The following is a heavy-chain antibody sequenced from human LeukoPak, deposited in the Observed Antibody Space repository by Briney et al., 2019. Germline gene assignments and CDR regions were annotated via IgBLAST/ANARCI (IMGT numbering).Heavy chain of an antibody. V-gene: IGHV1-2*02. Sequence: GASVKVSCKASGYTFTGYYMHWVRQAPGQGLEWMGWINPNSGGTNYAQKFQGRVTMTRDTSISTAYMELSRLRSDDTAVYYCARDRFSYYYDSSGYYLDYWGQGTLVTVSS. D-gene: IGHD3-22*01. CDR2: INPNSGGT. CDR1: GYTFTGYY. CDR3: ARDRFSYYYDSSGYYLDY. J-gene: IGHJ4*02.